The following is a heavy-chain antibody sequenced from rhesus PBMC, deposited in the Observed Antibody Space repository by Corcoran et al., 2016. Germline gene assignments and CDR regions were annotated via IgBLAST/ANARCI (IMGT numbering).Heavy chain of an antibody. J-gene: IGHJ6*01. V-gene: IGHV3-119*01. Sequence: EVQLVESGGGLVQPGGSLRLSCAASGFTFSSYWMYWVRQAPGKGLEWVSRISIDGSITTYSDSGKGRCTISRENAKNALYLQMNSLRAEDTAVYYCARGYYEDDYGYYYTSYGLDSWGQGVVVTVSS. D-gene: IGHD3-9*01. CDR1: GFTFSSYW. CDR3: ARGYYEDDYGYYYTSYGLDS. CDR2: ISIDGSIT.